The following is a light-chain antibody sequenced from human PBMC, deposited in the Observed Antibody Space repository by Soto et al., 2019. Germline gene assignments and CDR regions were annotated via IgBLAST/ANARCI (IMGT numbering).Light chain of an antibody. CDR2: GAS. Sequence: EIVMTQSPATLSVSPGERATLSCRASQSVSRNLAWYQQKPGQGPRLLIYGASTRATGIPARFSGSGSGTEFTLAISSLQSEDFAVYYCQQYNNWPQTFGQGTKVEIK. CDR3: QQYNNWPQT. CDR1: QSVSRN. J-gene: IGKJ1*01. V-gene: IGKV3-15*01.